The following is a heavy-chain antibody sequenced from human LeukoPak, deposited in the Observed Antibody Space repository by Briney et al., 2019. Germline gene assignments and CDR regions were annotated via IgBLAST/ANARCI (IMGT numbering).Heavy chain of an antibody. Sequence: SETLSLTFTVSGGSISSYYWSWIRQPPGKGLEWIGYIYYSGSTNYNPSLKSRVTISVDTSKNQFSLKLSSVTAADTAVYYCAREDILTGYPADYWGQGTLVTVSS. J-gene: IGHJ4*02. CDR2: IYYSGST. D-gene: IGHD3-9*01. CDR1: GGSISSYY. CDR3: AREDILTGYPADY. V-gene: IGHV4-59*12.